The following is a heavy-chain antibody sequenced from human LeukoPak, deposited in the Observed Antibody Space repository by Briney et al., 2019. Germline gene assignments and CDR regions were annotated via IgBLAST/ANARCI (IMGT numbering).Heavy chain of an antibody. CDR2: LNPSGGSS. CDR1: GYTVTSYY. V-gene: IGHV1-46*01. Sequence: GASVKVSCKASGYTVTSYYMHWVRQAPGQGLEWMGILNPSGGSSSYAQKFQGRATLTRATSTSTVYMELSSLNSEDTAVYYCARESPSTFYFDYWGQGTLVTVSS. CDR3: ARESPSTFYFDY. J-gene: IGHJ4*02. D-gene: IGHD1-1*01.